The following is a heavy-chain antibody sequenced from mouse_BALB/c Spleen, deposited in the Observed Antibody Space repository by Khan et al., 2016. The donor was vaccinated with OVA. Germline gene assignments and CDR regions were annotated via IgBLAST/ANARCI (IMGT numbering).Heavy chain of an antibody. Sequence: VQLQESGPGLVKPSQSLSLTCTVTGYSITSGYGWNWIRQFPGNKLEWMGYIRYSGNTNYNPSLKSRISLTRDTSTNQFFLQLNSVTNEDTARYYCARTARIKYWGQGTTLTVSS. CDR1: GYSITSGYG. CDR2: IRYSGNT. V-gene: IGHV3-1*02. D-gene: IGHD1-2*01. J-gene: IGHJ2*01. CDR3: ARTARIKY.